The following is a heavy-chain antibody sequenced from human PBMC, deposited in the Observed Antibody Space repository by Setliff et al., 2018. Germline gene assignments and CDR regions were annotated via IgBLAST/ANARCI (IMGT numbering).Heavy chain of an antibody. V-gene: IGHV4-34*01. Sequence: TLSLTCAVYGGSFSGYYWSWIRQPPGKGLEWIGEINHSGSTNYNPSLESRVTISVDTSKNQFSLKLSSVTAADMAVYYCAREQWLDPPGYYYMDVWAKGTTVTVSS. CDR2: INHSGST. CDR1: GGSFSGYY. D-gene: IGHD6-19*01. CDR3: AREQWLDPPGYYYMDV. J-gene: IGHJ6*03.